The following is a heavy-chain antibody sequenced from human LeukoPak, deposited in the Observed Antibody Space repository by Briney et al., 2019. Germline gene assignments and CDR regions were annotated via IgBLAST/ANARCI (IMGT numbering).Heavy chain of an antibody. D-gene: IGHD5-18*01. CDR3: AKGDVDTAMVDY. CDR2: ISGSGGST. J-gene: IGHJ4*02. CDR1: GITLSNYG. Sequence: GGSLRLSCAVSGITLSNYGMSWVRQAPGKGLEWVAGISGSGGSTNYADSVKGRFTISRDNSKNTLYLQMNSLRAEDTAVYYCAKGDVDTAMVDYWGQGTLVTVSS. V-gene: IGHV3-23*01.